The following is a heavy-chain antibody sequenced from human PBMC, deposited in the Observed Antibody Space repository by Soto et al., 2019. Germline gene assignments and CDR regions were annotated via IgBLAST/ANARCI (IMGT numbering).Heavy chain of an antibody. CDR1: GGSVSSGSYY. V-gene: IGHV4-61*01. Sequence: PSETLSLTCTVSGGSVSSGSYYWSWIRQLPGKGLEWIGYIYYSGSTTYNPSLKSRVTISVDTSKSQFSLKLSYVTAADTAVYYCARVKYSSSWYYFDYCGQGTLVTVSS. CDR2: IYYSGST. J-gene: IGHJ4*02. CDR3: ARVKYSSSWYYFDY. D-gene: IGHD6-13*01.